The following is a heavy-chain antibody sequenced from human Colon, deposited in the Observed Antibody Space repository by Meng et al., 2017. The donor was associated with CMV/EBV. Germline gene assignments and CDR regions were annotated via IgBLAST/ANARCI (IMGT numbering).Heavy chain of an antibody. CDR3: ARGGQPWFDY. Sequence: TCAASGGSISSGGYSWNWIRQPPGKGLEWIVYIHHNGSTDYKTSLESRVTISVDGSKNQFSLKLSSVTAADTAVYYCARGGQPWFDYWGQGTLVTVSS. D-gene: IGHD1-14*01. CDR2: IHHNGST. CDR1: GGSISSGGYS. V-gene: IGHV4-30-2*01. J-gene: IGHJ4*02.